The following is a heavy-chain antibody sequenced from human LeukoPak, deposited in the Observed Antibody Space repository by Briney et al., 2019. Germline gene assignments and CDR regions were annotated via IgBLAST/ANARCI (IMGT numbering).Heavy chain of an antibody. CDR1: GFPFSSYA. J-gene: IGHJ4*02. CDR2: ISGGGPTT. V-gene: IGHV3-23*01. D-gene: IGHD2-21*02. Sequence: QSGGSLRLSCAASGFPFSSYAMSWVRQAPGKGLEWVSTISGGGPTTYYADSVKGRFTISRDNSKNTVYLQMNSLRAEDTAVYYCARVRVVVTAFDYWGQGTLVTVSS. CDR3: ARVRVVVTAFDY.